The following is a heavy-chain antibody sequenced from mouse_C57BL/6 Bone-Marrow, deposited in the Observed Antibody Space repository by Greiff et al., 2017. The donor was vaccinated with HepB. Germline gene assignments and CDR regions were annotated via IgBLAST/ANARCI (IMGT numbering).Heavy chain of an antibody. CDR3: ARRGYYSNYHWYFDV. V-gene: IGHV1-54*01. D-gene: IGHD2-5*01. J-gene: IGHJ1*03. Sequence: VKVVESGAELVRPGPSVKVSCKASGYALTNYLIEWVKQRPGQGLEGIGVINPGSGGTNYNDKVKGKATMTADKSSSTAYMQLSSLTSEDSAVYFCARRGYYSNYHWYFDVWGTGTTVTVSS. CDR2: INPGSGGT. CDR1: GYALTNYL.